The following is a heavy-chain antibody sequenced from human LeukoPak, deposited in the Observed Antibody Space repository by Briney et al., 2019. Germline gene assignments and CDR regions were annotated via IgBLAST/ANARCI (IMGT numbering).Heavy chain of an antibody. CDR3: ARGTYSFDWFDP. J-gene: IGHJ5*02. Sequence: GSLRLSCAASGFTVSSNYMSWVRQAPGKGLEWVSVIYSGGSTYYADSVKGRFTISRDNSKNTLYLQMNSLRAEDTAVYYCARGTYSFDWFDPWGQGTLVTVSS. CDR2: IYSGGST. CDR1: GFTVSSNY. D-gene: IGHD5-18*01. V-gene: IGHV3-53*05.